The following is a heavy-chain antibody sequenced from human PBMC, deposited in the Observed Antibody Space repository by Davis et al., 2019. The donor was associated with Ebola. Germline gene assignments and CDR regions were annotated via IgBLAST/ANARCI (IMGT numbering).Heavy chain of an antibody. V-gene: IGHV5-51*01. J-gene: IGHJ4*02. CDR2: IYPRDSDT. CDR1: GFSFTTMW. D-gene: IGHD4-17*01. CDR3: ATPEDYGDCPED. Sequence: GESLKISCKDSGFSFTTMWIAWVRQKPGKGLEWMGIIYPRDSDTRYSPSFQGRVTISADKSVGTAYLQWTSLEASDSAVYYCATPEDYGDCPEDWGQGTLVTVSS.